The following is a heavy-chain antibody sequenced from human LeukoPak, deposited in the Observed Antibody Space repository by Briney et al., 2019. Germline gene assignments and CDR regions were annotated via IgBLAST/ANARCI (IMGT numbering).Heavy chain of an antibody. CDR1: GDSFSIHY. J-gene: IGHJ3*02. D-gene: IGHD4-17*01. CDR2: ISYIGST. Sequence: SESLSLACAVSGDSFSIHYGKWIRQPPGKGLEWIGYISYIGSTNYNPSLKSRVTISIDTSKNQFSLKLSSVTAADTAVYYCARDLVTVTKGFDIWGQGTMVSVSS. V-gene: IGHV4-59*11. CDR3: ARDLVTVTKGFDI.